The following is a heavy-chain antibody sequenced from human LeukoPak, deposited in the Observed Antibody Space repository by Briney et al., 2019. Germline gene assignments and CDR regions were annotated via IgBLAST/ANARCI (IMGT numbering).Heavy chain of an antibody. J-gene: IGHJ5*02. D-gene: IGHD6-13*01. CDR1: GGSFSGYY. V-gene: IGHV4-34*01. CDR3: ARSPAAEGWFDP. CDR2: INHSGST. Sequence: SETLSLTCAVYGGSFSGYYWSWIRQPPGKGLEWIGEINHSGSTNYNPSPKSRVTISVDTSKNQFSLKLSSVTAADTAVYYCARSPAAEGWFDPWGQGTLVTVSS.